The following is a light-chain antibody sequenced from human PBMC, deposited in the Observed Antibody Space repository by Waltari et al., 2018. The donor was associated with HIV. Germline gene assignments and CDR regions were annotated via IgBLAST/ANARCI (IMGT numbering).Light chain of an antibody. CDR2: EVN. V-gene: IGLV2-8*01. Sequence: QSALTQPPSASGSPGQSVTISCTGTSSDGGPSDYVSWYQQHPTKAPRLIIYEVNKRPSGVPDRFSGSKSGNTASLTVSGLQAEDEADYYCTSYAGSNNLVIFGGGTKVTVL. CDR3: TSYAGSNNLVI. CDR1: SSDGGPSDY. J-gene: IGLJ2*01.